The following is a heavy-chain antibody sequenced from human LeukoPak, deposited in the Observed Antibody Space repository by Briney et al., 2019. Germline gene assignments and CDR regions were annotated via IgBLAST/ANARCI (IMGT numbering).Heavy chain of an antibody. CDR2: IRSKANGYAT. CDR1: GFTFSGSA. J-gene: IGHJ6*03. V-gene: IGHV3-73*01. CDR3: TRHASEVVVAGGHYMDV. Sequence: GGSLRLSCAASGFTFSGSAMHWVRQASGKGLEWVGRIRSKANGYATAYAASVKGRFTISRDDSKNTANLQMNSQKTEDTAVYYCTRHASEVVVAGGHYMDVWGKGTTVTVSS. D-gene: IGHD2-15*01.